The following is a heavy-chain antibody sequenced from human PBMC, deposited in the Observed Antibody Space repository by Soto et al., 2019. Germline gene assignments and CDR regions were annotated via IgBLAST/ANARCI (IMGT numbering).Heavy chain of an antibody. Sequence: SETLSLTCTVSGGSISSGGYYWSWIRQHPGKGLEWIGYIYYSGSTYYNPSLKSRVTISVDTSKNQFSLKLSSVTAAYTAVYYCARAPNNPYLRYFDWLLPPPWFDPWGQGTLVTVSS. V-gene: IGHV4-31*03. J-gene: IGHJ5*02. CDR1: GGSISSGGYY. CDR3: ARAPNNPYLRYFDWLLPPPWFDP. D-gene: IGHD3-9*01. CDR2: IYYSGST.